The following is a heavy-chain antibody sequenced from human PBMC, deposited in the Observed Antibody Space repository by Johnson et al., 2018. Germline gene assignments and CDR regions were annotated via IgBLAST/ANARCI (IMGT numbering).Heavy chain of an antibody. CDR3: ARGSVPQTYYYDSSGYRTAEYFQD. J-gene: IGHJ1*01. CDR2: IYTDDNT. V-gene: IGHV3-66*01. Sequence: VQLVQSGGGLVHPGGSXRLSCVASGFTFSSYWMAWVRQAPGKGLEWVSVIYTDDNTYYADSVKGRFTISSDTSRNTLYLQMNSLTGEDTAVYFCARGSVPQTYYYDSSGYRTAEYFQDWGQGTQVTVSS. CDR1: GFTFSSYW. D-gene: IGHD3-22*01.